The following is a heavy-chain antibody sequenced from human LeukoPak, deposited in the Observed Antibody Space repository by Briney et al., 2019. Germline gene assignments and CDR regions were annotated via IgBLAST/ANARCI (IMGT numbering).Heavy chain of an antibody. D-gene: IGHD3-10*01. CDR3: ARGDYYGSGSYSYYMGV. CDR2: MNPNSGNT. CDR1: GYTFTSYD. J-gene: IGHJ6*03. V-gene: IGHV1-8*01. Sequence: GASVKVSCKASGYTFTSYDINWVRQVTGQGLEWMGWMNPNSGNTGYAQKFQGRVTITRNTSISTAFMELSSLRSEDTAVYYCARGDYYGSGSYSYYMGVWGKGTTVTVSS.